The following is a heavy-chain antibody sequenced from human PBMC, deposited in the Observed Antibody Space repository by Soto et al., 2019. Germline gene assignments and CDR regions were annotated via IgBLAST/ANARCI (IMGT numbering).Heavy chain of an antibody. CDR2: TTAILGTR. J-gene: IGHJ4*02. D-gene: IGHD5-18*01. CDR3: AAGDSSDTGDY. Sequence: SVKITCETCADTLSHNCFSWLRQVPGKGLEWMGGTTAILGTRDYAQTFQGRMTITSDESTTTSYMELNSLKSDDTAVYYCAAGDSSDTGDYWGQGTLVTVSS. CDR1: ADTLSHNC. V-gene: IGHV1-69*13.